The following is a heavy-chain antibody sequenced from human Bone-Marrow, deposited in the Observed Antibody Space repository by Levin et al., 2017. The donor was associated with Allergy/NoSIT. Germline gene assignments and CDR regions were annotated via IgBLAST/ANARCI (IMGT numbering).Heavy chain of an antibody. V-gene: IGHV3-23*01. D-gene: IGHD2-15*01. CDR3: AKDSYCSGGSCRWGDAFDI. Sequence: GESLKISCAASGFTFSSYAMSWVRQAPGKGLEWVSAISGSGGSTYYADSVKGRFTISRDNSKNTLYLQMNSLRAEDTAVYYCAKDSYCSGGSCRWGDAFDIWGQGTMVTVSS. J-gene: IGHJ3*02. CDR2: ISGSGGST. CDR1: GFTFSSYA.